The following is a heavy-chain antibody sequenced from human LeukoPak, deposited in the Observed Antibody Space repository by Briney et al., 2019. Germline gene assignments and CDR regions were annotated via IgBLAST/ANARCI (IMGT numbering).Heavy chain of an antibody. CDR3: ARPYCSSTSCYMAFAFDI. J-gene: IGHJ3*02. V-gene: IGHV4-39*01. D-gene: IGHD2-2*02. CDR1: GGSISSSSYY. Sequence: PSETLSLTCTVSGGSISSSSYYWGWIRQPPGKGLEWIGSIYYSGSTYYNPSLKSRVTISVYTSKNQFSLKLSSVTAADTAVYYCARPYCSSTSCYMAFAFDIWGQGTMVTVSS. CDR2: IYYSGST.